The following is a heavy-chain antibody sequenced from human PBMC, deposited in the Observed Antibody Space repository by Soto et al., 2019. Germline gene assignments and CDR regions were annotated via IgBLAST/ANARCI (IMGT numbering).Heavy chain of an antibody. CDR3: ARGGWGSSGSRPQSEFDY. J-gene: IGHJ4*02. D-gene: IGHD6-19*01. Sequence: PSETLSLTCAVSGGSISSSNWWSWIRQPPGKGLEWIGYVHYSGSTNFNPSLKSRVTISGDTSKNQISLTLTSMSAADTAVYYCARGGWGSSGSRPQSEFDYWGQGILVTVSS. CDR1: GGSISSSNW. CDR2: VHYSGST. V-gene: IGHV4-61*05.